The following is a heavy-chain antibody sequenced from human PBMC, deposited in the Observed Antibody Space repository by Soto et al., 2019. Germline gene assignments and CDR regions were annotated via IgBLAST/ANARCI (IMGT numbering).Heavy chain of an antibody. CDR2: ISGSGGST. D-gene: IGHD3-22*01. J-gene: IGHJ4*02. CDR3: AKPLYDSSGLYYFDY. V-gene: IGHV3-23*01. Sequence: PGGSLRLSCAASGFTFSSYAMSWVRQAPGKGLEWVSAISGSGGSTYYADSVKGRFTISRDNSKNTLYLQMNSLRAEDTAVYYCAKPLYDSSGLYYFDYWGQGTLVTVSS. CDR1: GFTFSSYA.